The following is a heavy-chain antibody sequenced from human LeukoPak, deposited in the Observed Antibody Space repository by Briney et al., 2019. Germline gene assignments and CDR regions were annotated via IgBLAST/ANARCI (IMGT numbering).Heavy chain of an antibody. CDR3: ARDIAAAGTSGFDY. V-gene: IGHV3-33*08. CDR1: GFTFSSYA. J-gene: IGHJ4*02. Sequence: PGGSLRLSCAASGFTFSSYAMSWVRQAPGKGLEWVAVIWYDGSNKYYADSVKGRFTISRDNSKNTLYLQMNSLRAEDTAVYYCARDIAAAGTSGFDYWGQGTLVTVSS. D-gene: IGHD6-13*01. CDR2: IWYDGSNK.